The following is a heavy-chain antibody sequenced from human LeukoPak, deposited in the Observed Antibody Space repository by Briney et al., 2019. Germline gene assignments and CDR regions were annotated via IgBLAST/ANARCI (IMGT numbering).Heavy chain of an antibody. CDR2: INANTGNP. CDR3: ARTPLRGATFFTSYPNWFDT. V-gene: IGHV7-4-1*02. CDR1: GYMFTGYA. J-gene: IGHJ5*02. Sequence: ASVKVSCKASGYMFTGYAMNWVRQAPGQGLEWMGWINANTGNPTYAQGFTGRFVFSLDTSVSTAYLQISSLKTEDTAVYYCARTPLRGATFFTSYPNWFDTWGQGTLVTVSS. D-gene: IGHD3-10*01.